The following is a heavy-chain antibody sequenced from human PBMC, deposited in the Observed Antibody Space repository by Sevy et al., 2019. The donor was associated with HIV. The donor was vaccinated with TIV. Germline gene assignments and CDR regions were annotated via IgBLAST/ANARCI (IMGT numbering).Heavy chain of an antibody. CDR2: LSSSTSTI. J-gene: IGHJ6*02. CDR1: GFSFSGYN. Sequence: GGSLRLSCAASGFSFSGYNMNWVRQAPGKGLEWVSYLSSSTSTIHYADSVKGRFTISRDNAKNSLFLQMNSLRDEDTAVYYCARDSSWNYDSYFYGMDVWGQGTTVTGSS. D-gene: IGHD1-7*01. V-gene: IGHV3-48*02. CDR3: ARDSSWNYDSYFYGMDV.